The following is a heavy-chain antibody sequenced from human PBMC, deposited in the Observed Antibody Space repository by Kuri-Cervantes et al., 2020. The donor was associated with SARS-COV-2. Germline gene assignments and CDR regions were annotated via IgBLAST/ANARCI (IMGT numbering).Heavy chain of an antibody. CDR2: VRYDGGEK. CDR1: GCTFSNYG. Sequence: GESLKIPFAASGCTFSNYGMHWVRQAPGKGLEWVAFVRYDGGEKHYADSVKGRFAISRDSSKNTLHLEMNSLRVDDTAVYYCAKDPAHRGAYDLGKLAYWGQGTLVTVSS. J-gene: IGHJ4*02. CDR3: AKDPAHRGAYDLGKLAY. D-gene: IGHD5-12*01. V-gene: IGHV3-30*02.